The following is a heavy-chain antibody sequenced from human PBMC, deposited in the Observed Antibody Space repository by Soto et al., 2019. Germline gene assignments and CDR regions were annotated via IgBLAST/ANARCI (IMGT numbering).Heavy chain of an antibody. CDR2: INSSGGTT. Sequence: GSLRLPCAVSGFTFSSFALSWGRQAPGKGLEWVPVINSSGGTTTYADSVKGRFTISRDNSKNTLYLQMNSLRAEDTAVYYCARDYSYACDYWGQGTLVTVSS. D-gene: IGHD3-16*01. CDR3: ARDYSYACDY. V-gene: IGHV3-23*01. J-gene: IGHJ4*02. CDR1: GFTFSSFA.